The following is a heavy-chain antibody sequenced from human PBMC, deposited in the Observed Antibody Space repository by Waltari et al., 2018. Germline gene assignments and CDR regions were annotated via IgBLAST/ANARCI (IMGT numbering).Heavy chain of an antibody. D-gene: IGHD2-2*01. CDR1: GGSISSGGYS. CDR2: IYHSGST. CDR3: ARGGYCSSTSCYGHWFDP. J-gene: IGHJ5*02. V-gene: IGHV4-30-2*01. Sequence: QLQLQESGSGLVKPSQTLSLTSAVSGGSISSGGYSWSWLRQPPGKGLEWIGYIYHSGSTYYNPSLKSRVTISVDRSKNQFSLKLSSVTAADTAVYYCARGGYCSSTSCYGHWFDPWGQGTLVTVSS.